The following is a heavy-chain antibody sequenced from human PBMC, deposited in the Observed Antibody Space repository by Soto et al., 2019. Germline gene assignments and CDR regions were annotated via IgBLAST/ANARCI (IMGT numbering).Heavy chain of an antibody. V-gene: IGHV3-23*01. D-gene: IGHD6-13*01. Sequence: WVRRIPGKGLEWVSAISGSGGSTYYADSVKGRFTISRDNSKNTLYLQMNSLRAEDTAVYYCARVGGYSSSWLDYWGQGTLVTGSS. CDR2: ISGSGGST. CDR3: ARVGGYSSSWLDY. J-gene: IGHJ4*02.